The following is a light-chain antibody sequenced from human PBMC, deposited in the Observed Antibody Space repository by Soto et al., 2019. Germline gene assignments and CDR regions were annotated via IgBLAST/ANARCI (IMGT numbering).Light chain of an antibody. CDR3: AAWDDSLSAL. Sequence: QSVLTQPPSASGTPGQRVTISCSGSSSNIGSNYVYWYQQLPGTAPKLLIYSNNQRPSGVPDRFSGSKSGTSASLAISGLRSEDEADYYCAAWDDSLSALFGTGTKVTVL. CDR2: SNN. CDR1: SSNIGSNY. V-gene: IGLV1-47*02. J-gene: IGLJ1*01.